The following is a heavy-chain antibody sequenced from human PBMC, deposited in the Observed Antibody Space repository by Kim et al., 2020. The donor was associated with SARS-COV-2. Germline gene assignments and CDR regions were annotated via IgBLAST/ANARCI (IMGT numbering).Heavy chain of an antibody. J-gene: IGHJ6*02. CDR1: GYSFTSYW. V-gene: IGHV5-51*01. CDR2: IYPGDSDT. Sequence: GESLKISCKGSGYSFTSYWIGWVRQMPGKGLEWMGIIYPGDSDTRYSPSFQGQVTISADKSISTAYLQWSSLKASDTAMYYCARYGTQENYYGSGSSPYYYGMDVWGQGTTVTVSS. CDR3: ARYGTQENYYGSGSSPYYYGMDV. D-gene: IGHD3-10*01.